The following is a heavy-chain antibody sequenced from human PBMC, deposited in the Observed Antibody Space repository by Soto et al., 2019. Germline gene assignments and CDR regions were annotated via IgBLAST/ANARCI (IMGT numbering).Heavy chain of an antibody. J-gene: IGHJ6*02. V-gene: IGHV3-9*01. CDR2: ISWNSGSI. CDR1: GFTFDDYA. CDR3: AKDIRGNPFEYYYYGMDV. Sequence: EVQLVESGGGLVQPGRSLRLSCAASGFTFDDYAMHWVRQAPGKGLEWVSGISWNSGSIGYADSVKGRFTISRDNAKNSLYLQMNSLRAEDTALYYCAKDIRGNPFEYYYYGMDVWGQGTTVTVSS. D-gene: IGHD3-9*01.